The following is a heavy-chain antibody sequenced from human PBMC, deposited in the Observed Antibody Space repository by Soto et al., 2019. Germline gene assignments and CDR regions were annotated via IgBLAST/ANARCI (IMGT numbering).Heavy chain of an antibody. Sequence: PGGSLRLSCAASGFTFSDYYMSWIRQAPGKGLEWVARISFGGSTTYSADSVKGRFTISRDDAKNTLYLQMNGLRVDDTAVYYCARGAKNIYAMDVWGQGTTVTVSS. CDR1: GFTFSDYY. CDR3: ARGAKNIYAMDV. V-gene: IGHV3-11*04. J-gene: IGHJ6*02. CDR2: ISFGGSTT.